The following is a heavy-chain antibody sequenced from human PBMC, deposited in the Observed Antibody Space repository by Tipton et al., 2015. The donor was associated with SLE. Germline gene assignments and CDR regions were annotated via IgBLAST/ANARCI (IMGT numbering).Heavy chain of an antibody. CDR3: AKEYSSGWYSVEY. Sequence: SLRLSCAASGFTFSGYAMHWVRQAPGKGLEWVAVLSSDGTTTYYADSVKGRFTISSDSSKNTLYLQMNSLRAEDTAVYYCAKEYSSGWYSVEYWGQGTLVTVSS. V-gene: IGHV3-30-3*01. D-gene: IGHD6-19*01. J-gene: IGHJ4*02. CDR1: GFTFSGYA. CDR2: LSSDGTTT.